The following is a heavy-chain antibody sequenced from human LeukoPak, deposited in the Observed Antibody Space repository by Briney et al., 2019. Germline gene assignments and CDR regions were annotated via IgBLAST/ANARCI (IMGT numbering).Heavy chain of an antibody. D-gene: IGHD3-22*01. Sequence: SETLSLTCTVSGGSISSYYWSWIRQPPGKGLEWIGYIYYSGSTNYNPSLMSRVTISVDTSKNQFSLKLNSVTAADTAVYYCARQAYDSIGFYDYWGQGTLVTVSS. CDR2: IYYSGST. J-gene: IGHJ4*02. CDR1: GGSISSYY. V-gene: IGHV4-59*01. CDR3: ARQAYDSIGFYDY.